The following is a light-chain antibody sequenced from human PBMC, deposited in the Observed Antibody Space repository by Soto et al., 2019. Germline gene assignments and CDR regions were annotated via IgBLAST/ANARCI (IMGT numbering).Light chain of an antibody. CDR2: DAS. CDR1: HDIRKS. J-gene: IGKJ5*01. V-gene: IGKV1-33*01. Sequence: DIQMTQSPSSLSASVGDRVTITCQASHDIRKSLNWYQQKPGNAPKLLIYDASNMETGVPSRFTGSGSGTDFTFTISSLQPEDIATYYCQQYEIFPITFGQGTRLES. CDR3: QQYEIFPIT.